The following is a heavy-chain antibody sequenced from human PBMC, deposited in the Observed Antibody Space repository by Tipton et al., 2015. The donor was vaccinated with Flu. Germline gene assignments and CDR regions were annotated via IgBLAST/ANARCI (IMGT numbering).Heavy chain of an antibody. D-gene: IGHD2-2*01. V-gene: IGHV1-2*02. CDR1: GYTFTDYY. CDR2: IDPNTGDT. J-gene: IGHJ3*02. CDR3: ARVPNPAVVPDSTYAFDI. Sequence: QVQLVQSRAEVEKPGASVKVSCKASGYTFTDYYLHWVRQAPRQGLEWMGWIDPNTGDTNSAQAFQGRVTMTRDTSISTVYMELTSLRSDDTAVYYCARVPNPAVVPDSTYAFDIWGLGTMVTVSS.